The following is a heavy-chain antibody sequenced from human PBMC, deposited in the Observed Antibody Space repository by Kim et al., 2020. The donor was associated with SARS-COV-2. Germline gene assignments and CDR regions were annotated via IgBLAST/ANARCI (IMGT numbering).Heavy chain of an antibody. V-gene: IGHV1-24*01. J-gene: IGHJ4*02. CDR1: GYTLTELS. CDR3: ATKGVLRYFDWLPYYFDY. Sequence: ASVKVSCKVSGYTLTELSMHWVRQAPGKGLEWMGGFDPEDGETIYAQKFQGRVTMTEDTSTDTAYMGLSSLRSEDTAVYYCATKGVLRYFDWLPYYFDYWGQGTLVTVSS. CDR2: FDPEDGET. D-gene: IGHD3-9*01.